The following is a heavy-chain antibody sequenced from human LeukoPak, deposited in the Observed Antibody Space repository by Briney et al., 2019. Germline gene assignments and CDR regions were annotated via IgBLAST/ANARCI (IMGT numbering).Heavy chain of an antibody. CDR2: INTDGSST. J-gene: IGHJ5*02. CDR1: GFTFSSYA. D-gene: IGHD4-11*01. Sequence: GRSLRLSCAASGFTFSSYAMHWVRQAPGKGLVWVSRINTDGSSTSYADSVKGRLTISRDNARNTLYLHMDSLRAEDTAVYYCARPTTVTNNWFDPWGQGTLVTVSS. V-gene: IGHV3-74*01. CDR3: ARPTTVTNNWFDP.